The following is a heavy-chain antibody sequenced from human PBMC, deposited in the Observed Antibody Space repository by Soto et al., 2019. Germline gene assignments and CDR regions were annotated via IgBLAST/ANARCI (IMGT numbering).Heavy chain of an antibody. D-gene: IGHD2-15*01. CDR1: GFTFSRYG. CDR3: AKDQGILFAPNWCDP. V-gene: IGHV3-30*18. CDR2: ISYDGSNK. Sequence: QVQLVEAGGGVVQPARSLRLSCAASGFTFSRYGMHWVRQAPGKVLEWGAVISYDGSNKYYADSVKGRVTIARDNSKNALYLQMNILRAEDTAVYYCAKDQGILFAPNWCDPWGQGTLVTVSS. J-gene: IGHJ5*02.